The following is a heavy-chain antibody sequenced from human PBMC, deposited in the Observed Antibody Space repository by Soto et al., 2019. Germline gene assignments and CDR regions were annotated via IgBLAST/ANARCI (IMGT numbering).Heavy chain of an antibody. CDR2: INHSGST. CDR3: ARTRRSGGSCELDY. CDR1: GGSFSGYY. Sequence: SETLSLTCAVYGGSFSGYYWSWIRQPPGKGLEWIGEINHSGSTNYNPSLKSRVTISVDTSKNQFSLKLSSVTAADTAVYYCARTRRSGGSCELDYWGQGTLVTVSS. J-gene: IGHJ4*02. D-gene: IGHD2-15*01. V-gene: IGHV4-34*01.